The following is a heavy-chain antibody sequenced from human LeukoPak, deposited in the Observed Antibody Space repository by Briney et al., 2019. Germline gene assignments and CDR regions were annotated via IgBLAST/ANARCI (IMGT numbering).Heavy chain of an antibody. CDR1: GGTFSSYA. Sequence: ASVKVSCKASGGTFSSYAISWVRQAPGQGLEWMGRIIPILGIANYAQKFQGRVTITADKSTSTAYMELSSLRSDDTAVYYCARVSSWRYSSSWYHYWGQGTLVTVSS. CDR3: ARVSSWRYSSSWYHY. CDR2: IIPILGIA. D-gene: IGHD6-13*01. V-gene: IGHV1-69*04. J-gene: IGHJ4*02.